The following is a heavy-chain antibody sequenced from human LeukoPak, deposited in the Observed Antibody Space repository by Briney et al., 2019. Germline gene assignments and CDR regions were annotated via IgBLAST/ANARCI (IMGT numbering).Heavy chain of an antibody. CDR3: ATTDLYGSGSYQYYYYGMDV. Sequence: GASGKVSCKASGYTFTSYGISWVRQAPGQGLEWMGWISAYNGNTNYAQKLQGRVTMTTGTSTSTAYMELRSLRSDDTAVYYCATTDLYGSGSYQYYYYGMDVWGQGTTVTVSS. CDR1: GYTFTSYG. CDR2: ISAYNGNT. J-gene: IGHJ6*02. D-gene: IGHD3-10*01. V-gene: IGHV1-18*01.